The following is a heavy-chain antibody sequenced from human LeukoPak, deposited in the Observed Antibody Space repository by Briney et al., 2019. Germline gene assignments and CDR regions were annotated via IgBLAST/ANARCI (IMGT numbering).Heavy chain of an antibody. Sequence: SETLSLTCAVYGGSFSGYYWSWIRQPPGKGLEWIGEINHSGSTNYNPSLKSRVTISVDTSKNQFSLTLRSLTAADTAVYYCARVGIYYDTSGYSWPHWFDPWGQGSLVTVSS. J-gene: IGHJ5*02. CDR1: GGSFSGYY. D-gene: IGHD3-22*01. CDR3: ARVGIYYDTSGYSWPHWFDP. CDR2: INHSGST. V-gene: IGHV4-34*01.